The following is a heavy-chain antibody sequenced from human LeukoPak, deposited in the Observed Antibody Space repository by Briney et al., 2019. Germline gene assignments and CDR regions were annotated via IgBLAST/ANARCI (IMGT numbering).Heavy chain of an antibody. V-gene: IGHV3-23*01. CDR2: MCGGAGCT. Sequence: GGSLRLSCAASGFTFSSYAMSWVRQAPGKGLEWVSAMCGGAGCTYFADSVKGRFTISRDNSKNTLYLQMNSLRAEDTAVYYCAKAPSCGGDCYYAMDVWGQGTTVIVSS. D-gene: IGHD2-21*01. J-gene: IGHJ6*02. CDR1: GFTFSSYA. CDR3: AKAPSCGGDCYYAMDV.